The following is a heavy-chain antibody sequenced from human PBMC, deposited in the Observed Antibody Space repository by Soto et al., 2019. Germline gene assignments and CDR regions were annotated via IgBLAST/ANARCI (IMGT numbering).Heavy chain of an antibody. CDR3: ARARRNSSGYYPF. CDR2: INHSGST. Sequence: QVQLQQWGAGLLKPSETLSLTCAVYGGSFSGYYWSWIRQPPGKGLEWIGEINHSGSTNYNPSLKSRVTISVDTSKNQFSLKLSSVTAAVTAVYYCARARRNSSGYYPFWGQGTLVTVSS. CDR1: GGSFSGYY. D-gene: IGHD3-22*01. V-gene: IGHV4-34*01. J-gene: IGHJ4*02.